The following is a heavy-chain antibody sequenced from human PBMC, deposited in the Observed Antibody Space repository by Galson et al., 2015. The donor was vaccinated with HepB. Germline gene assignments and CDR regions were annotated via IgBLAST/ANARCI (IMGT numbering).Heavy chain of an antibody. Sequence: SLRLSCAASGFTFSNAWMSWVRQAPGKGLEWAGRIKGKTDGGTTDYAAPVKGRFTISRDDSKNTLYLQMNSLKTEDTAVYYCTTGIVSSGWYSALALWGQGTLVTVSS. CDR1: GFTFSNAW. D-gene: IGHD6-19*01. CDR3: TTGIVSSGWYSALAL. CDR2: IKGKTDGGTT. V-gene: IGHV3-15*01. J-gene: IGHJ4*02.